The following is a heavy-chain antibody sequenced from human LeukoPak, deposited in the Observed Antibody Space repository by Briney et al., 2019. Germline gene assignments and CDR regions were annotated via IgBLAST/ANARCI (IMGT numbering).Heavy chain of an antibody. CDR3: ARTPPRLGYCSSTSCYREFDY. Sequence: GESLKISCKGSGYSFTSYWIGWVRQMPGKGLEWMGIIYPGDSDTRYSPSFQGQVTISADKSISTAYLQWSSPKASDTAMYYCARTPPRLGYCSSTSCYREFDYWGQGTLVTVSS. CDR2: IYPGDSDT. J-gene: IGHJ4*02. D-gene: IGHD2-2*02. V-gene: IGHV5-51*01. CDR1: GYSFTSYW.